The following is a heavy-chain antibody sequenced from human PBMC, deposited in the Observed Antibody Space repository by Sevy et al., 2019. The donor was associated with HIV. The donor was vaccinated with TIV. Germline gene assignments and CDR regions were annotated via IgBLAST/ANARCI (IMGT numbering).Heavy chain of an antibody. D-gene: IGHD4-17*01. J-gene: IGHJ6*02. V-gene: IGHV3-30*02. Sequence: GGSLRLSCAASGFIFKSYGMHWVRQAPGKGLEWVTFIWNDGSTKYYADSVRGRFTASRDNPKNTLYLQMNSLRPEDTAVYYCVKGPHPAVTTSYALDVWGQGTTVTVSS. CDR2: IWNDGSTK. CDR1: GFIFKSYG. CDR3: VKGPHPAVTTSYALDV.